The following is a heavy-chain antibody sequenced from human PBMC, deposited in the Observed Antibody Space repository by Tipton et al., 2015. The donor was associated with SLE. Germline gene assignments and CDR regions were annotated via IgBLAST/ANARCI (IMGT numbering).Heavy chain of an antibody. V-gene: IGHV3-53*01. J-gene: IGHJ2*01. CDR3: ARDKSCDPGEYFDR. CDR2: MYRAGNT. CDR1: GFNVSSNY. D-gene: IGHD2-21*01. Sequence: SLRLSCATSGFNVSSNYMKWVRQAPGKGLEWVSAMYRAGNTYYADSVRGRFTISRDNSENTVYLPMNSLRGEDTALYYCARDKSCDPGEYFDRWGRGTLVTVSP.